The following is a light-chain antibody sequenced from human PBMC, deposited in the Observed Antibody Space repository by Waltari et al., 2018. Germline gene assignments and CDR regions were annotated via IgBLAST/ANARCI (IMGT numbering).Light chain of an antibody. V-gene: IGKV2-30*02. Sequence: EVVLTQFPLSLPVTLGQPAPLSCRSSQSLVHSDGKTYLNWFHQRPGQSPRRLIYKVSSREAGVPDRFSGSGSGSDFTLKIGSVEAEDAAIYYCKQGIHRPSTFGRGTKVEIK. CDR1: QSLVHSDGKTY. J-gene: IGKJ4*01. CDR2: KVS. CDR3: KQGIHRPST.